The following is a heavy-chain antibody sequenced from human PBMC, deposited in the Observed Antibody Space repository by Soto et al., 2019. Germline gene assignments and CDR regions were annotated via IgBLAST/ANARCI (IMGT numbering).Heavy chain of an antibody. D-gene: IGHD1-1*01. CDR1: GGTFSSYD. Sequence: QVQLVQSGAEVKKPGSSVKVSCKASGGTFSSYDISWVRQAPGQGLEWMGGIIPIFGTANYAQKFQGRVTITADESTRTAYMELSSLRSEDTAVYYCASPGGGRNYYYYGMDVWGQGTTVTVSS. J-gene: IGHJ6*02. CDR2: IIPIFGTA. CDR3: ASPGGGRNYYYYGMDV. V-gene: IGHV1-69*12.